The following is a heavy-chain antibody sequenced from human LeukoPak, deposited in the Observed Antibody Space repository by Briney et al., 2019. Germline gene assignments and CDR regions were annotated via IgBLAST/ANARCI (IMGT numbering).Heavy chain of an antibody. CDR3: AKVWYSTRVFDY. D-gene: IGHD1-26*01. J-gene: IGHJ4*02. V-gene: IGHV3-23*01. CDR1: GFSSNTHA. Sequence: GESLRLSCAASGFSSNTHALTWVRQAPGKGLEWVSFISDTGAATYYADSVKGRFTISRDNSKSTVYLQMSSLRVEDTAVYYCAKVWYSTRVFDYWGQGTLVTVSS. CDR2: ISDTGAAT.